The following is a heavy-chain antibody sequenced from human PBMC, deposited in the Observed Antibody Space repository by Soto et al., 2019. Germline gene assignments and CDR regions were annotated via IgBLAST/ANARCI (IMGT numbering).Heavy chain of an antibody. V-gene: IGHV3-49*03. CDR3: TRVGLDIVLMVYDAFDI. CDR1: GFTFGDYA. Sequence: GGSLRLSCTASGFTFGDYAMSWFRQAPGKGLEWVGFIRSKAYGGTTEYAASVKGRFTISRDDSKSIAYLQMNSLKTEDTAVYYCTRVGLDIVLMVYDAFDIWGQGTMVTVSS. D-gene: IGHD2-8*01. J-gene: IGHJ3*02. CDR2: IRSKAYGGTT.